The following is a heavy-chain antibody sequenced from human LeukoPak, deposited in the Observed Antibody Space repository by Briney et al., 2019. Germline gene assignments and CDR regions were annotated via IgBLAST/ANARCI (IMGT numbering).Heavy chain of an antibody. CDR1: GGSFSGYY. J-gene: IGHJ6*03. V-gene: IGHV4-34*01. CDR2: INHIGST. D-gene: IGHD3-10*01. Sequence: SETLSLTCAVYGGSFSGYYWSWIRQPPGKGLEWIGEINHIGSTNYNPSLKSRVTISLDTSKNQFSLKLSSVTAADTAVYYCARGLRARITMVRGAPLYYMDVWGKGTTVTVSS. CDR3: ARGLRARITMVRGAPLYYMDV.